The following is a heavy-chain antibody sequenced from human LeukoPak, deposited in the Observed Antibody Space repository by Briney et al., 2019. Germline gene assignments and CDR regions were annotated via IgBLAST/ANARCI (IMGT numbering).Heavy chain of an antibody. V-gene: IGHV4-39*01. Sequence: SETLSLTCTVPGGSISSSTHYWGWIRQPPGKGLEWIGTIYYSGSTYHKSPLKSRVTISVDTSKNQFSLRLTSVTAADTAVYYCARHMGNYYSYMDVWGKGNTVIVSS. J-gene: IGHJ6*03. D-gene: IGHD3-10*01. CDR2: IYYSGST. CDR3: ARHMGNYYSYMDV. CDR1: GGSISSSTHY.